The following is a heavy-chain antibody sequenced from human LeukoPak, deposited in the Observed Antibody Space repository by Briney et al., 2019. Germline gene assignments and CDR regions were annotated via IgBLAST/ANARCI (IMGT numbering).Heavy chain of an antibody. CDR1: GGSISSSSYY. D-gene: IGHD6-6*01. Sequence: SETLSLTCTVSGGSISSSSYYWGWIRQPPGKGLEWIGEINHSGSTNYNPSLKSRVTISVDTSKNQFSLKLSSVTAADAAVYYCARAPRIAAINWFDPWGQGTLVTVSS. J-gene: IGHJ5*02. CDR2: INHSGST. CDR3: ARAPRIAAINWFDP. V-gene: IGHV4-39*07.